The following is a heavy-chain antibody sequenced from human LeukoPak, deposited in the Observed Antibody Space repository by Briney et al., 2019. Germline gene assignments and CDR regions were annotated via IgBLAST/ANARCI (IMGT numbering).Heavy chain of an antibody. J-gene: IGHJ4*02. CDR3: AKGWGQPSIAVGGTGFDY. CDR2: ISGSGGST. V-gene: IGHV3-23*01. D-gene: IGHD6-19*01. CDR1: GFTFSSYA. Sequence: PGGSLRLSCAASGFTFSSYAMSWVRQAPGKGLEWVSAISGSGGSTYYADSVKGRFTISRDNSKNTLYLQMNSLRAEDTAVYYCAKGWGQPSIAVGGTGFDYWGQGTLVTVSS.